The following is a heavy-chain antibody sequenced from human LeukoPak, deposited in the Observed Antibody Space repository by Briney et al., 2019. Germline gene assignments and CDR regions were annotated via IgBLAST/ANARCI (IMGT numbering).Heavy chain of an antibody. Sequence: ASVKVSCKASGYIFTGYRIHWVRQAPGQGLEWMAWIKPNSGDTKYAQKFQGRVTVTRDTSMTTAYMEVSRLRSDDTAVYYCARVSGVTRRDGYSFDYWGQGTLVTVSS. J-gene: IGHJ4*02. D-gene: IGHD5-24*01. V-gene: IGHV1-2*02. CDR2: IKPNSGDT. CDR1: GYIFTGYR. CDR3: ARVSGVTRRDGYSFDY.